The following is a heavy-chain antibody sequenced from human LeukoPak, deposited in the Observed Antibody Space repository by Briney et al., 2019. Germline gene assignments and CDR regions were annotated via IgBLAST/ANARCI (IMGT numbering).Heavy chain of an antibody. CDR1: GGTFSSYA. D-gene: IGHD3-22*01. CDR2: IIPIFGTA. Sequence: SVKVSCKASGGTFSSYAISWVRQAPGQGLEWMGGIIPIFGTANYAQKFQGRVTITADESTSTAYMELSSLRSEDTAVYYCARVPVHYYDSSGYYAYWGQGTLVTV. CDR3: ARVPVHYYDSSGYYAY. V-gene: IGHV1-69*01. J-gene: IGHJ4*02.